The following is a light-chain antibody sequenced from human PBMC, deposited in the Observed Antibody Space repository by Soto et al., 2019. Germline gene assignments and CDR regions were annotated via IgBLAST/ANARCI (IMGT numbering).Light chain of an antibody. CDR2: DAS. V-gene: IGKV3-11*01. J-gene: IGKJ1*01. Sequence: DTVLTQSPATLSLSPGXRATLSCRASQSVSSYFAWYQQRPGQAPRLLIYDASTRATGIPSRFSGSGSGTDVTLNISSLEPEDCAVYYCQQRSNWPWTFGQGTNVEIK. CDR3: QQRSNWPWT. CDR1: QSVSSY.